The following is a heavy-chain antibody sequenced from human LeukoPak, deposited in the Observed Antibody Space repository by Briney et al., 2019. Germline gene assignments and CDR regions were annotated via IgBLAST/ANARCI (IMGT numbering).Heavy chain of an antibody. CDR2: ITGSGGRT. Sequence: GGSLRLSCVASGFTFTNYAMGWVRQAPGKGLEWVSAITGSGGRTYYADSVRGRFAISRDNSKNTVFLQMNSLRVDDTAVYFCAKSRARREESSGSIDCWGQGTLVTVSS. J-gene: IGHJ4*02. CDR1: GFTFTNYA. V-gene: IGHV3-23*01. D-gene: IGHD3-22*01. CDR3: AKSRARREESSGSIDC.